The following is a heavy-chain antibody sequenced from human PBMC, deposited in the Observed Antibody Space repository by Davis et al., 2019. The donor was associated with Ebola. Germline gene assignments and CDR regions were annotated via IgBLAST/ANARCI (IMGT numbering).Heavy chain of an antibody. J-gene: IGHJ6*02. CDR2: ISAYNGNT. Sequence: ASVKVSCKASGYTFTSYGISWVRQAPGQGLEWMGWISAYNGNTNYAQKLQGRVTMTTDTSTSTAYMELSSLRSEDTAVYYCVRYFDWLLRDYYYYGMDVWGQGTTVTVSS. V-gene: IGHV1-18*01. CDR1: GYTFTSYG. D-gene: IGHD3-9*01. CDR3: VRYFDWLLRDYYYYGMDV.